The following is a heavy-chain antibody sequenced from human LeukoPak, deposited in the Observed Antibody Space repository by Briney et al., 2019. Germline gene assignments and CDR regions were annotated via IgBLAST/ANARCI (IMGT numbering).Heavy chain of an antibody. J-gene: IGHJ4*02. CDR1: GFTFDDYA. CDR3: AKGQSYYDSSGYTPGVDY. CDR2: ISWNSGSI. Sequence: GRSLRLSCAASGFTFDDYAMHWVRQAPGKGLEWVSGISWNSGSIGYEDSVKGRFTTSRDNAKNSLYLQMNSLRAEDTALYYCAKGQSYYDSSGYTPGVDYWGQGTLGTVSS. V-gene: IGHV3-9*01. D-gene: IGHD3-22*01.